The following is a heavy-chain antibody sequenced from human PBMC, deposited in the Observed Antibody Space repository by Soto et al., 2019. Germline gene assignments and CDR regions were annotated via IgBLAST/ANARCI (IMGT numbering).Heavy chain of an antibody. CDR3: AKDPTKYSSSSFLMDSDP. Sequence: EVQLLESGGGLVQPGGSLRLSCAASGFTFSSYAMSWVRQAPGKGLEWVSAISGSGGSTYYADSVKGRFTISRDNSKNTLYLQMNSLRAEDTAVYYCAKDPTKYSSSSFLMDSDPWGQGTLVTVSS. J-gene: IGHJ5*02. V-gene: IGHV3-23*01. D-gene: IGHD6-6*01. CDR2: ISGSGGST. CDR1: GFTFSSYA.